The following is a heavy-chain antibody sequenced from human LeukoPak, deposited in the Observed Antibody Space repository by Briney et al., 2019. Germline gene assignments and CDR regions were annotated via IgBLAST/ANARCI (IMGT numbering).Heavy chain of an antibody. V-gene: IGHV3-66*01. CDR1: GLSVSDNY. D-gene: IGHD6-19*01. CDR3: ARGSSSGWYYFDY. Sequence: PGGSLRLSCAASGLSVSDNYLSWVRQAPGKGLEWVSSIYSGGSTYYADSVKGRFTVSRDNSKNTLYLQMNSLRAEDTAVYYCARGSSSGWYYFDYWGQGTLVTVSS. CDR2: IYSGGST. J-gene: IGHJ4*02.